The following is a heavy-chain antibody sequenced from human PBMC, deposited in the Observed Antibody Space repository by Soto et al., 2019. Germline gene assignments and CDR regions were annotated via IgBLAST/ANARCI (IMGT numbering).Heavy chain of an antibody. Sequence: GASVKVSCKASGGTFNSYGINWVRQAPGQGLEWMGGIIPIFGTAKYAQKFQGRVTITADESTSTAYMELSSLRSEDTAVYYCARSIGSSSIYFDYWGQGTLVTVSS. V-gene: IGHV1-69*13. CDR2: IIPIFGTA. CDR3: ARSIGSSSIYFDY. J-gene: IGHJ4*02. D-gene: IGHD6-6*01. CDR1: GGTFNSYG.